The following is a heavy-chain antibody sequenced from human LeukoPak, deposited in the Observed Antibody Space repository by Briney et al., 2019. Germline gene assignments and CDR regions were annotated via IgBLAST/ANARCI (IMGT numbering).Heavy chain of an antibody. D-gene: IGHD6-6*01. V-gene: IGHV3-30*04. CDR3: ATESSSSRGDDY. CDR1: GFTFSSYA. J-gene: IGHJ4*02. Sequence: GGSLRLSCAASGFTFSSYAMHWVRQAPGKGLEWVAVISCDGSNKYYADSVKGRFTISRDNSKNTLYLQMNSLRAEDTAVYYCATESSSSRGDDYWGQGTLVTVSS. CDR2: ISCDGSNK.